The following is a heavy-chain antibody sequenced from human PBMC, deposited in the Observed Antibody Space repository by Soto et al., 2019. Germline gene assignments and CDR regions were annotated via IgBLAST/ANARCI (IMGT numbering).Heavy chain of an antibody. CDR1: GFTFSSYA. Sequence: GGSLRLSCAASGFTFSSYAMSWVRQAPGKGLEWVSAISGSGGSTYYADSVKGRFTISRDNSKNTLYLQMNSLRAEDTAVYYCAKEGNYDSSGYWYFDYWGQGTLVTVSS. D-gene: IGHD3-22*01. J-gene: IGHJ4*02. CDR2: ISGSGGST. CDR3: AKEGNYDSSGYWYFDY. V-gene: IGHV3-23*01.